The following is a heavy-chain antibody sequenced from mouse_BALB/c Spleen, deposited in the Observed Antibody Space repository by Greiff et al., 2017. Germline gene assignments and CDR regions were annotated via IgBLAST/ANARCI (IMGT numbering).Heavy chain of an antibody. V-gene: IGHV1S81*02. J-gene: IGHJ3*01. D-gene: IGHD1-1*01. CDR1: GYTFTSYW. Sequence: QVQLQQPGAELVKPGASVKLSCKASGYTFTSYWMHWVKQRPGQGLEWIGEINPSNGRTNYNEKFKSKATLTVDKSSSTAYMQLSSLTSEDSAVYYCARRGSSGGFAYWGQGTLVTVSA. CDR3: ARRGSSGGFAY. CDR2: INPSNGRT.